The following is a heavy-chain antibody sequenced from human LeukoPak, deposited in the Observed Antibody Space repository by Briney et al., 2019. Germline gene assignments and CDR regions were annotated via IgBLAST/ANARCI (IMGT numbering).Heavy chain of an antibody. CDR2: ISSSSSTI. CDR1: GFTFSSYS. Sequence: GGSLRLSCAASGFTFSSYSMNWVRQAPGKGLEWVSYISSSSSTIYYADSVKGRFTISRDNAKNSLYLQMNSLRAEDTALYYCAKDMSGAAGISHFDYWGQGTLVTVSS. V-gene: IGHV3-48*04. CDR3: AKDMSGAAGISHFDY. J-gene: IGHJ4*02. D-gene: IGHD6-13*01.